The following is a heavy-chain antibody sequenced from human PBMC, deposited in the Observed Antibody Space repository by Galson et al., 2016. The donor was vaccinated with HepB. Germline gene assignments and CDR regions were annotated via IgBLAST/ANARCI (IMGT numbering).Heavy chain of an antibody. V-gene: IGHV3-30*18. CDR2: ISNDGSQR. Sequence: SLRLSCAASGFTFTNYGMNWLRQAPGKGLEWVAYISNDGSQRYFADSVKGRFTISRDNSKNTLFLHMSSLRAEDTAVYYCAKRDLLWFGDPNAFDVWGQGTMVTVSS. CDR1: GFTFTNYG. D-gene: IGHD3-10*01. CDR3: AKRDLLWFGDPNAFDV. J-gene: IGHJ3*01.